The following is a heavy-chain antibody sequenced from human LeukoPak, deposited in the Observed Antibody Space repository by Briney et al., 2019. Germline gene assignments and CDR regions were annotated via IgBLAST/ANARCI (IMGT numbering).Heavy chain of an antibody. CDR3: ARGVSNRWADF. V-gene: IGHV1-18*01. Sequence: ASVKVSCKTSGYSFTTYGTNWVRQAPGQGLEWMGWITAYNGNTNYAHKFQGRFTMTTDTYTRTVYMELRGLKSNDTAVYYCARGVSNRWADFWDQGTLVTVYS. J-gene: IGHJ4*02. CDR2: ITAYNGNT. CDR1: GYSFTTYG. D-gene: IGHD2/OR15-2a*01.